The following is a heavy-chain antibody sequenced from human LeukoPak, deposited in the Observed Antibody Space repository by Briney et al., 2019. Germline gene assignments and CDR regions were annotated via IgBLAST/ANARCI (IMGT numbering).Heavy chain of an antibody. CDR1: GYSFTTYW. Sequence: GESLKISCKASGYSFTTYWIGWVRQMPGKGLEWMGIIYPGDSDTKYSPSFQGQVTISADKSISTAYLQWSSLKASDTAMYYCASLYTSGYVDYWGQGTLVTVSS. CDR2: IYPGDSDT. V-gene: IGHV5-51*01. J-gene: IGHJ4*02. CDR3: ASLYTSGYVDY. D-gene: IGHD3-22*01.